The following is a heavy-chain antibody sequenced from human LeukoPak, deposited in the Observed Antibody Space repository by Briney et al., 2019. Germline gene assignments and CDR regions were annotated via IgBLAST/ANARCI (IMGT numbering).Heavy chain of an antibody. CDR2: IIPIFGTA. D-gene: IGHD4-17*01. Sequence: ASVKVSCKVSGYTLTELSMHWVRQAPGQGLEWMGGIIPIFGTANYAQKFQGRVTITADESTSTAYMELSSLRSEDTAVYYCARTVTTVYYFDYWGQGTLVTVSS. J-gene: IGHJ4*02. V-gene: IGHV1-69*13. CDR1: GYTLTELS. CDR3: ARTVTTVYYFDY.